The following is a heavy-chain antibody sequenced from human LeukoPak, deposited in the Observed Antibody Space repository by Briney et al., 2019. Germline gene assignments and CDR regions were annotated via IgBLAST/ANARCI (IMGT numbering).Heavy chain of an antibody. J-gene: IGHJ4*02. CDR2: IYYSGST. CDR3: ARAVGSNSYLDY. D-gene: IGHD6-13*01. V-gene: IGHV4-30-4*01. Sequence: PSETLSLTCTVSGYSISSGYYWSWIRQPPGKGLEWIGYIYYSGSTYYNPSLKSRVTIFVDTSKNQFSLKLSSVTAADTAVYYCARAVGSNSYLDYWGQGTPVTVSS. CDR1: GYSISSGYY.